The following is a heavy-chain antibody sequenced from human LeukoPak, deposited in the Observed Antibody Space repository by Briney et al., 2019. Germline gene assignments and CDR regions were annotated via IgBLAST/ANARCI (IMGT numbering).Heavy chain of an antibody. Sequence: GGSLRLSCAASGFTFSSYWMSWVRQAPGKGLEWVANIKQDGSEKYYVDSVKGRFTISRDNAKNSLYLQMNSLRAEDTAVYYCAINPWARKDMVRDDYCYYYGMDVWGKGTTVTVSS. CDR3: AINPWARKDMVRDDYCYYYGMDV. CDR1: GFTFSSYW. V-gene: IGHV3-7*03. D-gene: IGHD3-10*01. J-gene: IGHJ6*04. CDR2: IKQDGSEK.